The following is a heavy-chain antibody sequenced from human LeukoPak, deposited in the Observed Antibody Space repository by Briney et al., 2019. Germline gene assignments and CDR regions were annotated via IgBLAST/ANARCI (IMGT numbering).Heavy chain of an antibody. Sequence: SETLSPTCTVSGASTSSFFWNWIRQTPEKRLEWIGYIQNTGTINYNPSLKSRVAMSADTSKNQFSLKLSSVTAADTAVYYCATGPLRWPVDWGQGTLVTVSS. CDR1: GASTSSFF. CDR3: ATGPLRWPVD. D-gene: IGHD6-19*01. V-gene: IGHV4-59*03. J-gene: IGHJ4*02. CDR2: IQNTGTI.